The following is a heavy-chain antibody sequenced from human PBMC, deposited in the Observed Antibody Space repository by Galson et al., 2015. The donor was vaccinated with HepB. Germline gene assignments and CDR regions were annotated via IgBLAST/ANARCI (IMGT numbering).Heavy chain of an antibody. CDR2: LNPNSGGT. CDR1: RYTFTGHH. V-gene: IGHV1-2*04. Sequence: SVKVSCKAFRYTFTGHHIHWVRQAPGQGLEWMGWLNPNSGGTNYAQKFQGWVTVTRDTSINTVYMEFISLRSDDTAVYYCARDAGQGGNSGAFDIWGQGTLVTVSS. J-gene: IGHJ3*02. CDR3: ARDAGQGGNSGAFDI. D-gene: IGHD4-23*01.